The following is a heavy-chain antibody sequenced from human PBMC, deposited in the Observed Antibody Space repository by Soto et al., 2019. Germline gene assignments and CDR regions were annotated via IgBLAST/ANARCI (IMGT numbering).Heavy chain of an antibody. Sequence: QVQLVQSGAEVKKPGASVKVSCKASGYTFTSYGISWVRQAPGQGLEWMGWISAYNGNTNYAQKLQGRVTMTTDTSTSTAYMELRSLRSDDTAVYYSARGPRYIAAAGTRGQEGYWGQGTLVTVSS. CDR2: ISAYNGNT. V-gene: IGHV1-18*01. J-gene: IGHJ4*02. CDR3: ARGPRYIAAAGTRGQEGY. CDR1: GYTFTSYG. D-gene: IGHD6-13*01.